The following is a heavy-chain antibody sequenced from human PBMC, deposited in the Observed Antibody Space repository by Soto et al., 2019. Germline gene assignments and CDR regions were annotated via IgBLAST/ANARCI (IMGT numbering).Heavy chain of an antibody. CDR2: ISYDGSNK. D-gene: IGHD3-3*01. Sequence: PGGSLRLSCAASGFTFSSYAMHWVRQAPGKGLEWVAVISYDGSNKYYADSVKGRFTISRDNSKNTLYLQMNSLRAEDTAVYYCARGEEGKTILAHSFDYWGQGTLVTVSS. CDR3: ARGEEGKTILAHSFDY. J-gene: IGHJ4*02. V-gene: IGHV3-30-3*01. CDR1: GFTFSSYA.